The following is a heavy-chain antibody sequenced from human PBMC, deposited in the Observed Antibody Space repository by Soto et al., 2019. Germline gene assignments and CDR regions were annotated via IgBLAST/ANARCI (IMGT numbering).Heavy chain of an antibody. V-gene: IGHV3-43*01. Sequence: GGSLRLSCAASGFTLEDFSIHWVRQRPEKGPEWVSLINWDAGDTLYDDSVKGRFPISRDNSKIVLFLLMYGLRTQDSAFYYCPAEYRSRWDPLFENGGQGALVNVSS. CDR3: PAEYRSRWDPLFEN. D-gene: IGHD6-13*01. CDR1: GFTLEDFS. CDR2: INWDAGDT. J-gene: IGHJ4*02.